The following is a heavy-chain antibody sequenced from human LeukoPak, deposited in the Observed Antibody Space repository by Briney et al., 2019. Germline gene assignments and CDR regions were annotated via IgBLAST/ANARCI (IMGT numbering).Heavy chain of an antibody. Sequence: GGSLRLSCAASGFTFSSYEMNWVCQAPGKGLEWVSYISGSGSAIYYADSVKGRFTISRDNAKNSLYLQMNSLRAEDTAVYYCARDGYHYYGSGTYFGYYYMDVWGKGTTVTISS. CDR3: ARDGYHYYGSGTYFGYYYMDV. CDR2: ISGSGSAI. CDR1: GFTFSSYE. J-gene: IGHJ6*03. V-gene: IGHV3-48*03. D-gene: IGHD3-10*01.